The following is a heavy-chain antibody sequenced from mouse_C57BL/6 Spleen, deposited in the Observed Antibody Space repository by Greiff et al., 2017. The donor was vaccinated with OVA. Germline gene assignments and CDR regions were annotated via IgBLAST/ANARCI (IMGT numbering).Heavy chain of an antibody. D-gene: IGHD1-1*01. J-gene: IGHJ4*01. CDR2: IYPGDGDT. Sequence: QVQLQQSGPELVKPGASVKISCKASGYAFSSSWMNWVKQRPGKGLEWIGRIYPGDGDTNYNGKFKGKATLTADKSSSTAYMQLSSLTSEDSAVYFCARYNYGSEGAMDYWGQGTSVTVSS. V-gene: IGHV1-82*01. CDR3: ARYNYGSEGAMDY. CDR1: GYAFSSSW.